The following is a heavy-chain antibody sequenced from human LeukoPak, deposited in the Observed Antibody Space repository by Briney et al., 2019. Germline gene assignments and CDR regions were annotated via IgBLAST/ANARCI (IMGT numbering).Heavy chain of an antibody. CDR3: ARDGGLGDYFDY. CDR1: GGSISSGSYY. D-gene: IGHD3-16*01. CDR2: IYTSGST. V-gene: IGHV4-61*02. Sequence: PSETLSLTCTVSGGSISSGSYYWSWIRQPAGKGLEWIGRIYTSGSTNYNPSLKSRVTISVDTSKNQFSLKLSSVTAADTAVYYCARDGGLGDYFDYWGQGTLVTVSS. J-gene: IGHJ4*02.